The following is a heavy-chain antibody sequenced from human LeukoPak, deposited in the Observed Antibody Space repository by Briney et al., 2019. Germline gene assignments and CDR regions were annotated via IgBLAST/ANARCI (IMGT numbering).Heavy chain of an antibody. J-gene: IGHJ5*02. CDR2: INPNSGNT. CDR1: GYTFTGYY. Sequence: ASVKVSCKASGYTFTGYYMHWVRQAPGQGLEWMGWINPNSGNTGYAQKFQGRVTITWNTSISTAYMELSSLRSEDTAVYYCARGMGATPVNWFDPWGQGTLVTVSS. V-gene: IGHV1-8*03. CDR3: ARGMGATPVNWFDP. D-gene: IGHD1-26*01.